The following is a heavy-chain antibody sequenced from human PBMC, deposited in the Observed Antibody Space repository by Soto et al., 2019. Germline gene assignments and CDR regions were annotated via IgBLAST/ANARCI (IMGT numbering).Heavy chain of an antibody. CDR1: GGSFSGNY. J-gene: IGHJ4*02. V-gene: IGHV4-34*01. CDR3: ARGSIPSGGVFAY. CDR2: INHSGSS. D-gene: IGHD2-2*01. Sequence: PSETLSLTCAVYGGSFSGNYWIWIRQPPGKGLEWIGEINHSGSSNYNPSLKSRVTISVDTSKNQFFLRLNSVTAADTAFYYCARGSIPSGGVFAYWARELRSPSPQ.